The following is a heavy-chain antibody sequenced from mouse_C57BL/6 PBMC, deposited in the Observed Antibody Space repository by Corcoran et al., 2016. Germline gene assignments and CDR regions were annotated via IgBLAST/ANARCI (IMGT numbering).Heavy chain of an antibody. D-gene: IGHD1-1*02. CDR1: GYSITSGYY. Sequence: DVQLQESGPGLVKPSQSLSLTCSATGYSITSGYYWNWIRQFPGNKREWMGYISYGGSNNYNPSLKNRISITRDTSKNQYFLKLNSVTTEDTATYYCARVDGGPFAYWGQGTMVTVSA. CDR3: ARVDGGPFAY. J-gene: IGHJ3*01. V-gene: IGHV3-6*01. CDR2: ISYGGSN.